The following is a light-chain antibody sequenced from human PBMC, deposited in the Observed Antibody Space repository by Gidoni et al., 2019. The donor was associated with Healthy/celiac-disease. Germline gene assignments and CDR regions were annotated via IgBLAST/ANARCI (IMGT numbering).Light chain of an antibody. V-gene: IGKV3-15*01. CDR1: QSVSSN. Sequence: EIVMTQSPATLSVSPGDRATLACRASQSVSSNLAWYQQKPGQAPRLLIYGASTRATGIPARFRGSGSGTAFTITISSLQSEDFAVYYCQQYNNWLTRTFXXXTKVEIK. CDR2: GAS. J-gene: IGKJ1*01. CDR3: QQYNNWLTRT.